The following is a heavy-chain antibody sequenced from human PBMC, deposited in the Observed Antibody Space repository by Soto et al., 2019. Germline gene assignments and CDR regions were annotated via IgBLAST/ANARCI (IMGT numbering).Heavy chain of an antibody. J-gene: IGHJ6*03. Sequence: GASVKVSCKALGNTFAYRYLHWVRQAPGQALEWMGWITPYSGNVHYAQKFQDRVTMTRNTSISTAYMELSSLRSEDTAVYYCARGFLEWSPPYYYYMDVWGKGTTVTVSS. CDR2: ITPYSGNV. D-gene: IGHD3-3*01. CDR3: ARGFLEWSPPYYYYMDV. V-gene: IGHV1-45*02. CDR1: GNTFAYRY.